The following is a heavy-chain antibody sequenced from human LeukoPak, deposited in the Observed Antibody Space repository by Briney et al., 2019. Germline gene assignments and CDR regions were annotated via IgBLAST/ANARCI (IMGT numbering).Heavy chain of an antibody. CDR2: IYYSGCT. J-gene: IGHJ6*03. CDR3: ARADGYSYAYYMDV. CDR1: GGSISSSIYY. Sequence: SSETLSLTCTVSGGSISSSIYYWGWIRQSPGKGLEWIGSIYYSGCTYYNPSLKSRVTLSVDTSKNQFSLKLSSVTAADTAVYYCARADGYSYAYYMDVWGKGTTVTVSS. V-gene: IGHV4-39*07. D-gene: IGHD5-18*01.